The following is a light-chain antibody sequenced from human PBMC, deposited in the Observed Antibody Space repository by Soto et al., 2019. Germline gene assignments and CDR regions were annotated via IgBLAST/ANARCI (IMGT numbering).Light chain of an antibody. J-gene: IGKJ1*01. V-gene: IGKV3-15*01. CDR2: GAS. CDR1: QSVSSN. CDR3: QQYNNWLWT. Sequence: IVMTQSPATLSLSPRERATLSCRASQSVSSNLAWYQQKPGQAPRLLIYGASTRATGIPARFSGSGSGTEFTLTISSLQSEDFAVYYCQQYNNWLWTFGQGTKVDIK.